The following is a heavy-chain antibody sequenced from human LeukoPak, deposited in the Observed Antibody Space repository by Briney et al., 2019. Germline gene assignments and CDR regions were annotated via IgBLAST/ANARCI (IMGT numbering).Heavy chain of an antibody. CDR1: GGTFNSYA. Sequence: ASVKVSCKASGGTFNSYAISWVRQAPGQGLEWMGGIIPIFGTANYAQKFQGRVTITTDESTSTAYMELSSLRSEDTAVYYCAKREGYPSYHFDYWGQGTLVTVSS. CDR3: AKREGYPSYHFDY. D-gene: IGHD5-12*01. CDR2: IIPIFGTA. V-gene: IGHV1-69*05. J-gene: IGHJ4*02.